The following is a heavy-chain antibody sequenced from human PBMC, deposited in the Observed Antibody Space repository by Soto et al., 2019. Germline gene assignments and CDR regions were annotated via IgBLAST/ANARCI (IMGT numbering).Heavy chain of an antibody. Sequence: QVQLVQSGAELKEPGDSVRVSCEASGYTFTAYYIHWVRQAPGQGLEWMGWINPRFGDTSYAQDLQGRVSMTRDTSISTVYMELSRLTSDDTAIYYCARNMDYYYGPGSGNGHGFWGQGTTVTVFS. CDR2: INPRFGDT. V-gene: IGHV1-2*02. J-gene: IGHJ6*02. D-gene: IGHD3-10*01. CDR3: ARNMDYYYGPGSGNGHGF. CDR1: GYTFTAYY.